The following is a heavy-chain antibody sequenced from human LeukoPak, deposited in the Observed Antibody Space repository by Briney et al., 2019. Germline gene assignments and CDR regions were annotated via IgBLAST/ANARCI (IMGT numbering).Heavy chain of an antibody. CDR3: ARAIAVAHYYYYMDV. J-gene: IGHJ6*03. V-gene: IGHV3-66*01. CDR1: GFTVSSNY. D-gene: IGHD6-19*01. Sequence: GGSLRLSCAASGFTVSSNYMSWVRQAPGKGLEWVSVIYSGGSTYYADSVKGRFTISRDNSKNTLYLQMNSLRAEDTAVYYCARAIAVAHYYYYMDVWGKGTTVTVSS. CDR2: IYSGGST.